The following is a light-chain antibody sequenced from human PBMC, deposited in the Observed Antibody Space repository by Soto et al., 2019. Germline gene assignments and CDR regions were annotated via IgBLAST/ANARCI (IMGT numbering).Light chain of an antibody. J-gene: IGKJ2*01. CDR2: TAS. V-gene: IGKV1-9*01. CDR1: QGISSY. Sequence: IQLTQSPSSLSASVGDRVTITCRASQGISSYLAWYQQKPGKAPKLLIYTASTLQSGVPSRFSGGGSGTDFTLTTSSLQPEDFATYYCQQLSIYPNIFGQGTKLEIK. CDR3: QQLSIYPNI.